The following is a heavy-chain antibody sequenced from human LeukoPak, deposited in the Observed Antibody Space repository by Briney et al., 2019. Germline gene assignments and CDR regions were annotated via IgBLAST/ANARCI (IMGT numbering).Heavy chain of an antibody. V-gene: IGHV3-7*04. CDR3: AREAKLLTTVYYFDY. CDR2: IKQDGSEQ. D-gene: IGHD4-11*01. CDR1: GFTFSRNW. J-gene: IGHJ4*02. Sequence: GGSLRLSCAASGFTFSRNWMSWVRQAPGKGLEWVANIKQDGSEQYYVDSVKGRFTISRDNAKNSLYLQMNSPRAEDTAVYYCAREAKLLTTVYYFDYWGQGTLVTVSS.